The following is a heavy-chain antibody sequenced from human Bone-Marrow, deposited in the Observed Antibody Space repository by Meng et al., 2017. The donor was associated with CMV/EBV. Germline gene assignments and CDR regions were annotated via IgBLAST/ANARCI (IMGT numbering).Heavy chain of an antibody. CDR1: GGTFSSYA. Sequence: SVKVSFKASGGTFSSYAISWVRQAPGQGLEWMGGIIPILGIANYAQKFQGRVTITADKSTSTAYMELSSLRSEDTAVYYCARASVGSGWYYFDYWGQGTLVTVSS. D-gene: IGHD6-19*01. J-gene: IGHJ4*02. CDR3: ARASVGSGWYYFDY. V-gene: IGHV1-69*10. CDR2: IIPILGIA.